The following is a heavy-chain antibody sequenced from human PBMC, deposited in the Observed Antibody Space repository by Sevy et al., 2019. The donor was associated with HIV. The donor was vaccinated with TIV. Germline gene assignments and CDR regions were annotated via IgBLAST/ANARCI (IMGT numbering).Heavy chain of an antibody. Sequence: SETLSLTCTVSGGSISSGGYYWSWIRQHPGKGLEWIGYIYYSGSTYYNPSLKSRVTISEDTSKNQFSLKLSSVTAADTAVYYCARAYSSSWYLKTLYYFDYWGQGTLVTVSS. CDR3: ARAYSSSWYLKTLYYFDY. CDR1: GGSISSGGYY. V-gene: IGHV4-31*03. CDR2: IYYSGST. J-gene: IGHJ4*02. D-gene: IGHD6-13*01.